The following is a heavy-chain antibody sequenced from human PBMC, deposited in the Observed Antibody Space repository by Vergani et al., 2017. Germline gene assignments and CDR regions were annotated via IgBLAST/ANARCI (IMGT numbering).Heavy chain of an antibody. CDR3: AREKRQQLPKWEVYYYYYYMDV. CDR2: INPSGGHT. D-gene: IGHD6-13*01. Sequence: QVQVVQSGAEVKKSGASVKVSCKTSGYTFSNYYMHWVRQAPGQGLEWMGIINPSGGHTNYAQKFQGRVTMTRDTSTSTVYMELSSLRSEDTAIYYCAREKRQQLPKWEVYYYYYYMDVWGKXP. J-gene: IGHJ6*03. CDR1: GYTFSNYY. V-gene: IGHV1-46*01.